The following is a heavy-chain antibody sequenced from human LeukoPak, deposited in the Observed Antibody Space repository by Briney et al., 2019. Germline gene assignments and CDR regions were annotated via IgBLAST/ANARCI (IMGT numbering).Heavy chain of an antibody. V-gene: IGHV1-2*02. Sequence: ASVKVSCKVSGYTLTELSMHWVRQAPGQGLEWMGWINPNSGGTNYAQKFQGRVTMTRDTSISTAYMELSRLRSDDTAVYYCARDRYSGSYSRWFDPWGQGTLVTVSS. CDR1: GYTLTELS. CDR2: INPNSGGT. CDR3: ARDRYSGSYSRWFDP. D-gene: IGHD1-26*01. J-gene: IGHJ5*02.